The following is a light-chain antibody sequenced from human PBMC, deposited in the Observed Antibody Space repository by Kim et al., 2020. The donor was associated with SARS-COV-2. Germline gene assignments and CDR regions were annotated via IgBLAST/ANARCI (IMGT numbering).Light chain of an antibody. CDR1: SGDVSGYNY. Sequence: GPSSTISSTGASGDVSGYNYGSCNQQHPGDAPNHMIYDVRSRPSGVSNRFSGSKSRNAASLSISGLQAEDEADYYCSSYRSGSTVVFGGGTQLTVL. V-gene: IGLV2-14*03. J-gene: IGLJ2*01. CDR2: DVR. CDR3: SSYRSGSTVV.